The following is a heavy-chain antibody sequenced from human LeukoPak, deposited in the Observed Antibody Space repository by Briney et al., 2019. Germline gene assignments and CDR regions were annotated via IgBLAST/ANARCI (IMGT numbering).Heavy chain of an antibody. CDR2: ITRSSAL. V-gene: IGHV3-48*02. CDR3: ARDPHCSSTSCYNNGMDV. Sequence: GGSLRLSCAASGFTLSDYGMIWVRQAPGKGLEWVSYITRSSALHYADSVKGRFTISRDNAKNSLFLQMSSLRDEDTAVYYCARDPHCSSTSCYNNGMDVWGQGTTVTVSS. CDR1: GFTLSDYG. J-gene: IGHJ6*02. D-gene: IGHD2-2*02.